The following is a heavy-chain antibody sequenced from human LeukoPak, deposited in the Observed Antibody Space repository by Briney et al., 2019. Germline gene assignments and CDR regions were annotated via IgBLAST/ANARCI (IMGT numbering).Heavy chain of an antibody. Sequence: GGPLRLSCAASGFTFSSYAMSWVRQAPGKGLEWVSAISGSGGSTYYADSVKGRFTISRDNSKNTLYLQMNSLRAEDTAVYYCAKESGYQLLYNWFDPWGQGTLVTVSS. CDR1: GFTFSSYA. CDR2: ISGSGGST. CDR3: AKESGYQLLYNWFDP. J-gene: IGHJ5*02. D-gene: IGHD2-2*01. V-gene: IGHV3-23*01.